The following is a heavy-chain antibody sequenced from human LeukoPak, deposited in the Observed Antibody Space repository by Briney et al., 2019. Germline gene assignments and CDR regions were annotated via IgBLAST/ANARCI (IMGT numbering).Heavy chain of an antibody. CDR1: GYTFTSYD. D-gene: IGHD2-8*02. CDR2: MNPNSGNT. Sequence: GASVKVSCKASGYTFTSYDINWVRQATGQGLEWMGWMNPNSGNTGYAQRFQGRVTMTRNTSISTAYMELRSLGSDDSAVYYCVRRYCTGGSRNWFDPWGQGTLVTVSS. CDR3: VRRYCTGGSRNWFDP. J-gene: IGHJ5*02. V-gene: IGHV1-8*01.